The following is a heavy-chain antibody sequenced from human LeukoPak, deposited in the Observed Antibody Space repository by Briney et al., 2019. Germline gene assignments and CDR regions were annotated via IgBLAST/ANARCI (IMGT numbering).Heavy chain of an antibody. CDR1: GFTFSSYS. CDR2: IRNKANSYTT. CDR3: ARASVTLPFDC. J-gene: IGHJ4*02. V-gene: IGHV3-72*01. Sequence: GGSLRLSCAASGFTFSSYSMNWVRQAPGKGLEWVGRIRNKANSYTTQYAASLKDRFTISRDDSKNSLYLQMNSLKTEDTAVYYCARASVTLPFDCWGQGTLVTVSS. D-gene: IGHD4-17*01.